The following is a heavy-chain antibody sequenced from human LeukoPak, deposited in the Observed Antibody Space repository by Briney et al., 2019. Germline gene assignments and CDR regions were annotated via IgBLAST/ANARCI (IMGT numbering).Heavy chain of an antibody. D-gene: IGHD6-13*01. CDR1: GFTFDDHA. J-gene: IGHJ6*03. CDR2: ISWNSGSS. V-gene: IGHV3-9*01. CDR3: ARAQYSSSWYEGGYYYYYMDV. Sequence: GRSLRLSCTASGFTFDDHAMHWVRQAPGKGLEWVSSISWNSGSSGYADPVKGRFTISRDNAKNSLYLQMNSLRAEDTALYYCARAQYSSSWYEGGYYYYYMDVWGKGTTVTVSS.